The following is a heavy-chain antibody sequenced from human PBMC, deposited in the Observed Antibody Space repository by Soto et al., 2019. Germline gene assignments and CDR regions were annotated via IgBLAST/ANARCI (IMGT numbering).Heavy chain of an antibody. D-gene: IGHD2-15*01. CDR2: INAGNGNT. Sequence: ASVKVCCKASGYTFTSYAMHWVCQAPGQRLEWMGWINAGNGNTKYSQKFQGRVTITRDTSASTAYMELSSLRSEDTAVYYCARDSHRYCGGGSCYVYWGQGTLVTVSS. CDR1: GYTFTSYA. J-gene: IGHJ4*02. CDR3: ARDSHRYCGGGSCYVY. V-gene: IGHV1-3*01.